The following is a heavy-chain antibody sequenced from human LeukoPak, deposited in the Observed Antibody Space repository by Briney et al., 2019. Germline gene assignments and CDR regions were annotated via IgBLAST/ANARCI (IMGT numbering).Heavy chain of an antibody. J-gene: IGHJ4*02. CDR3: ARADLYDSSGY. CDR1: GYTFTGYY. Sequence: GASVKVSCKASGYTFTGYYVHWVRQAPGQGLEWMGWINPSSGGTNYAQKFQGRVTMTRDTSISTAFMEVRSLRSDDTAVYYCARADLYDSSGYWGQGTLVTVSS. CDR2: INPSSGGT. V-gene: IGHV1-2*02. D-gene: IGHD3-22*01.